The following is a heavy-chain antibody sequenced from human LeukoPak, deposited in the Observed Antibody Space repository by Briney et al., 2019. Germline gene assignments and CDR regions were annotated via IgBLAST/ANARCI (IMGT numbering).Heavy chain of an antibody. Sequence: ASVKVSCKASGYTFTSYGISWVRQAPGQGLEWMGWISAYNGNTNYAQKLQGRVTSTSTAYMELRSLRSDDTAVYYCARGLPWGDFDYWGQGTLVTVSS. CDR1: GYTFTSYG. CDR3: ARGLPWGDFDY. CDR2: ISAYNGNT. V-gene: IGHV1-18*04. J-gene: IGHJ4*02. D-gene: IGHD3-16*01.